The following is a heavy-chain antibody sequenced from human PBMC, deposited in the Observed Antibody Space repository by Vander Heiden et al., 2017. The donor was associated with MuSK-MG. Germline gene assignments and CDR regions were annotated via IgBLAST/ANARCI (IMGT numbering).Heavy chain of an antibody. CDR1: GYTFTGYY. CDR2: INPNSGGT. Sequence: QVQLGQAGAEVKKPGASVTVSCMASGYTFTGYYMHWVRPPPGQAREWMGWINPNSGGTNYAQKFQGRVTMTRDTSISTAYMELSRLRSDDTAVYYGARVLTTVTTRLLEFGKYNWFDPWGQGTLVTVSS. D-gene: IGHD4-4*01. J-gene: IGHJ5*02. CDR3: ARVLTTVTTRLLEFGKYNWFDP. V-gene: IGHV1-2*02.